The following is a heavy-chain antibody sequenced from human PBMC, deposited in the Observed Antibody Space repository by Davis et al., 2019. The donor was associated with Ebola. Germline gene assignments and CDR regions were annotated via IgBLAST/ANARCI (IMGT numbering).Heavy chain of an antibody. CDR1: GSTSSSYA. D-gene: IGHD4-17*01. Sequence: PGGSLRLSCAASGSTSSSYAMHWVRQAPGKGLEWVAAISYDGSIKYYADSVKGRFTISRDNSKNTLYLQMNSLRDEDTAGYYCARGRPSTVTKGFYFDYWGQGTLVTVSS. J-gene: IGHJ4*02. CDR3: ARGRPSTVTKGFYFDY. V-gene: IGHV3-30-3*01. CDR2: ISYDGSIK.